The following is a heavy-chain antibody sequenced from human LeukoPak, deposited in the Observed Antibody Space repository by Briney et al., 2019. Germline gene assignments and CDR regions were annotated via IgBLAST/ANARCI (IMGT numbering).Heavy chain of an antibody. Sequence: SVKVSCKASGGTFSSYAISWVRQAPGQGLEWMGGIIPIFGTANYAQKFQGRVTITADESTSTAYMELSSLRSEDTAVYYCARARHGLKLELGFDYWGQGTLVTVSS. CDR3: ARARHGLKLELGFDY. D-gene: IGHD1-7*01. V-gene: IGHV1-69*01. CDR1: GGTFSSYA. CDR2: IIPIFGTA. J-gene: IGHJ4*02.